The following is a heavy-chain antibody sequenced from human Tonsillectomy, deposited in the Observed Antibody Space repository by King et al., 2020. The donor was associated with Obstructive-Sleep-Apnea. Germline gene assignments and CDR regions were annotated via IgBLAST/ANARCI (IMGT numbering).Heavy chain of an antibody. J-gene: IGHJ5*02. Sequence: VQLQQWGAGLLKPSETLSLTCAVFGGSFSDYYWSWIRQPPGKGLEWIGEINHSGSTNYNPSLKSRVTTSVDTSKNQFSLKLSSVTAADTAAYYCARGSGATAVNWFDPWGQGTLVTVSS. V-gene: IGHV4-34*01. CDR2: INHSGST. D-gene: IGHD6-13*01. CDR3: ARGSGATAVNWFDP. CDR1: GGSFSDYY.